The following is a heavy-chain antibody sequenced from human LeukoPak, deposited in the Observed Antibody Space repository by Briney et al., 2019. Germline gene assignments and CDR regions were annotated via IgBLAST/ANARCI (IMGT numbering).Heavy chain of an antibody. CDR3: ARSIDGDYVGY. CDR2: IYYSGST. CDR1: GGSISSYY. V-gene: IGHV4-59*01. Sequence: SETLSLTCTVSGGSISSYYWSWIRQPPGKGLEWIGYIYYSGSTNYNPSLKSRVTISVDTSRNQFSLKLSSVTAADTAVYYCARSIDGDYVGYWGQGTLVTVSS. D-gene: IGHD4-17*01. J-gene: IGHJ4*02.